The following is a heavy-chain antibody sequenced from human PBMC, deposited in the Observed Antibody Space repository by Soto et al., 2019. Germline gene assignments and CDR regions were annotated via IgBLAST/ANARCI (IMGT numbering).Heavy chain of an antibody. CDR1: GFTFSSYG. J-gene: IGHJ4*02. CDR3: ARDSSGYYAMRDPDY. CDR2: IWYDGSNK. Sequence: GGSLRLSCAASGFTFSSYGMHWVRQAPGKGLEWVAVIWYDGSNKYYADSVKGRFTISRDNSKNTLYLQMNSLRAEDTAVYYCARDSSGYYAMRDPDYWGQGTLVTVSS. V-gene: IGHV3-33*01. D-gene: IGHD3-22*01.